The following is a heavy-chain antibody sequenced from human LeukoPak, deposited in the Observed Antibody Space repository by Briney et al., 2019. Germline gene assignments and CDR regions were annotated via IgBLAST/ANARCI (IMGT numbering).Heavy chain of an antibody. J-gene: IGHJ4*02. V-gene: IGHV3-43D*03. Sequence: GGSLRLPCAASGFTFDDYAMHWVRQAPGKGLEWVSLISWDGGSTYYADSVKGRFTISRDNSKNSLYLQMNSLRAEDTALYYCAKPDRSARLVLDYWGQGTLVTVSS. CDR1: GFTFDDYA. CDR3: AKPDRSARLVLDY. D-gene: IGHD6-6*01. CDR2: ISWDGGST.